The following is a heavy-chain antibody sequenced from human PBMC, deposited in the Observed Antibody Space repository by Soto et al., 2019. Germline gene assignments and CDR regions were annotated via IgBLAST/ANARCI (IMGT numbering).Heavy chain of an antibody. CDR2: INPVGTLK. CDR1: GSSLSGYW. D-gene: IGHD2-21*02. CDR3: ARWESGDWYLGI. Sequence: PGESLTPSCVVSGSSLSGYWMSWVHQAPGKGREWVATINPVGTLKNYVDSVKGRFTNSRDNANNSLVLQMISLRVEDTAVYYCARWESGDWYLGIWGQGTLVTVSS. V-gene: IGHV3-7*03. J-gene: IGHJ4*02.